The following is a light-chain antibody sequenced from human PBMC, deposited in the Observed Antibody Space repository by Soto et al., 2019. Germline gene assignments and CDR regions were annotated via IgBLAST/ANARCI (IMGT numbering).Light chain of an antibody. V-gene: IGKV1-39*01. CDR1: QNISNY. CDR2: AAS. Sequence: DIQITQSPSPLSSSVGGRVAITCPAIQNISNYLNWYQQKPGKAPKLLIYAASSLQSGVPSRFSGSGSGTDFTLTISSLQPEDFATYYCQQSYSTPFTFGPGTKVDIK. J-gene: IGKJ3*01. CDR3: QQSYSTPFT.